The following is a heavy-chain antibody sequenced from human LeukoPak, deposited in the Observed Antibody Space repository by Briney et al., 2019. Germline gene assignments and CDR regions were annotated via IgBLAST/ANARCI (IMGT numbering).Heavy chain of an antibody. V-gene: IGHV3-23*01. CDR1: GFTFTSYA. Sequence: GGSLRLSCAASGFTFTSYAMSWVRQAPGKGLEWVSSISGSGGGTFYADSVKGRFTISRDNAKNSLYLQMNSLRAEDTAVYYCAELGITMIGGVWGKGTTVTISS. CDR3: AELGITMIGGV. CDR2: ISGSGGGT. D-gene: IGHD3-10*02. J-gene: IGHJ6*04.